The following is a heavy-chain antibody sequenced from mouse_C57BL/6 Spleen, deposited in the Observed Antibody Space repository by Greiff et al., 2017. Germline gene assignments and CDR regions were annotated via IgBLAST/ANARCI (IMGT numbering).Heavy chain of an antibody. D-gene: IGHD1-1*01. Sequence: QVQLQQPGAELVMPGASVKLSCKASGYTFTSYWMHWVKQRPGQGLEWIGEIDPSDSYTNYNQKFKGKSTLTVDKSSSTAYMQLSSLTSEDSAVYYCARGTVVATGYWYFDGWGTGTTVTVSS. J-gene: IGHJ1*03. V-gene: IGHV1-69*01. CDR3: ARGTVVATGYWYFDG. CDR1: GYTFTSYW. CDR2: IDPSDSYT.